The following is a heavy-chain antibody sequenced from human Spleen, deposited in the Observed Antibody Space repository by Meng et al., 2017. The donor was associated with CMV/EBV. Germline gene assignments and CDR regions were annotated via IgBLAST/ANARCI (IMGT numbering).Heavy chain of an antibody. D-gene: IGHD5-18*01. J-gene: IGHJ4*02. CDR1: GGSFSGYY. CDR2: INHSGST. Sequence: GSLRLSCAVYGGSFSGYYWSWIRQPPGKGLEWIGEINHSGSTNYNPSLKSRVTISVDTSKNQFSLKLSSVTAADTAVYYCARESSEWIQLWFYFDYWGQGTLVTVSS. V-gene: IGHV4-34*01. CDR3: ARESSEWIQLWFYFDY.